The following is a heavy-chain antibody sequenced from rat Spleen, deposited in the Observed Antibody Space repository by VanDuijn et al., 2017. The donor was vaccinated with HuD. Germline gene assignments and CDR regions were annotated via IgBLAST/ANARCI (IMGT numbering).Heavy chain of an antibody. CDR3: AKVGGGYNSKCFDY. CDR1: GFTFNSYD. D-gene: IGHD1-4*01. J-gene: IGHJ2*01. V-gene: IGHV5-25*01. CDR2: ISPSGGNT. Sequence: EVQLVESGGGLVQPGGSLKLSCAVSGFTFNSYDMAWVRQAPTKGLEWVASISPSGGNTYYRDSVKGRFTISRDNVKSTLYLQMDSLRSEDTATYYCAKVGGGYNSKCFDYWGQGVMVTVSS.